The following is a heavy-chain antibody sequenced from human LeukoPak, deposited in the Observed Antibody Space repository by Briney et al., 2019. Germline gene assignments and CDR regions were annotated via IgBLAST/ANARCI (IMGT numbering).Heavy chain of an antibody. D-gene: IGHD6-19*01. CDR2: MNPNSGNT. J-gene: IGHJ4*02. CDR1: GYTFTSYD. V-gene: IGHV1-8*01. Sequence: ASVKVSCKASGYTFTSYDINWVRQATGQGLEWMGWMNPNSGNTGYAQKFQGRVTMTRNTSISTAYMELSSLRSEDTAVYYCARGQSSGWYRVRYYFDYWGQGTLVTVSS. CDR3: ARGQSSGWYRVRYYFDY.